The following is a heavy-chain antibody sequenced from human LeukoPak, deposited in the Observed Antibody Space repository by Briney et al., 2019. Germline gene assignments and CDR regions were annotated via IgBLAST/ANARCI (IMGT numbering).Heavy chain of an antibody. CDR1: GGSISSYY. CDR3: ASTTVTTLPPTYYYYYYMDV. V-gene: IGHV4-59*01. CDR2: IYYSGST. J-gene: IGHJ6*03. Sequence: PSETLSLTCTVSGGSISSYYWSWIRQPPGTGLEWIGYIYYSGSTNYNPSLKRRVTISVDTSKNQFSLRLNSVTAADTAVYYCASTTVTTLPPTYYYYYYMDVWGKGTTVTVSS. D-gene: IGHD4-17*01.